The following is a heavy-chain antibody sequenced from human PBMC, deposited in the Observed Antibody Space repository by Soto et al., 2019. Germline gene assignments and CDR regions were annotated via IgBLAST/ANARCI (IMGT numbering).Heavy chain of an antibody. V-gene: IGHV3-73*01. CDR1: GFTFSGSA. J-gene: IGHJ4*02. CDR3: TRIQAARDFDY. D-gene: IGHD6-6*01. CDR2: IRSKANSYAT. Sequence: LRLSCAASGFTFSGSAMHWVRQASGKGLEWVGRIRSKANSYATAYAASVKGRFTISRDDSKNTAYLQMNSLKTEDTAVYYCTRIQAARDFDYWGQGTLVTVSP.